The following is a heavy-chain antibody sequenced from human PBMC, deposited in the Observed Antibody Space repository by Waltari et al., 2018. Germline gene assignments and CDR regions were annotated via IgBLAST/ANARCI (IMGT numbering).Heavy chain of an antibody. V-gene: IGHV3-7*04. CDR2: IKQDGSQT. CDR1: GFTFSNYW. J-gene: IGHJ4*02. D-gene: IGHD6-19*01. CDR3: AKDRGWNTLDY. Sequence: EVQLVESGGGLVQPGGSMRLSCVASGFTFSNYWIAWVRQAPGRGLEWVANIKQDGSQTYYVDSVKGRFTISRDNARNSLYLQMDSLRDEDTALYYCAKDRGWNTLDYWGQGTLVTVSS.